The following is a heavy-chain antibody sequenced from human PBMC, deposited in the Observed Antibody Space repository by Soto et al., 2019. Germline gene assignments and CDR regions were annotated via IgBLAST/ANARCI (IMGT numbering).Heavy chain of an antibody. Sequence: PGGSLRLSCAASGFSIGCSSMNWVRQAPGRGLEWVSYISSSSSTTQYADSVKGRFNVSRDTAKNSLYLQMNGLRDEDRFVYYCARYYYDSSGYDGMDVWGQGTTVTVSS. V-gene: IGHV3-48*02. CDR2: ISSSSSTT. CDR1: GFSIGCSS. J-gene: IGHJ6*02. CDR3: ARYYYDSSGYDGMDV. D-gene: IGHD3-22*01.